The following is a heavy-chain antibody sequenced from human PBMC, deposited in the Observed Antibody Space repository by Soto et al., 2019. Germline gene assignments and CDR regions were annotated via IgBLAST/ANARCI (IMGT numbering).Heavy chain of an antibody. Sequence: SETLSLTCTVSGGSMSSHYWTWLRQSPGKGVEWIGYISYSGSTYYNPSLKSRVSISADTSKNQFSLRMNSMIAADTAVYYCARADPAASVGYWGQGTLVTVSS. CDR1: GGSMSSHY. D-gene: IGHD2-2*01. V-gene: IGHV4-59*11. CDR2: ISYSGST. CDR3: ARADPAASVGY. J-gene: IGHJ4*02.